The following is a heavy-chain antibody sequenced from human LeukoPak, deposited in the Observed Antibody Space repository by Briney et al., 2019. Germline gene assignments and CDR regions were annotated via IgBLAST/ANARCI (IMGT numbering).Heavy chain of an antibody. D-gene: IGHD6-13*01. Sequence: SETLSLTCTVYGGSISSYYWSWIRQPPGKGLEWTGYIYYSGSTNYNPSLKSRVTISVDTSKNQFSLKLSSVTAADTAVYYCAGSSWPYYYYYMDVWGKGTTVTVSS. CDR3: AGSSWPYYYYYMDV. V-gene: IGHV4-59*01. J-gene: IGHJ6*03. CDR2: IYYSGST. CDR1: GGSISSYY.